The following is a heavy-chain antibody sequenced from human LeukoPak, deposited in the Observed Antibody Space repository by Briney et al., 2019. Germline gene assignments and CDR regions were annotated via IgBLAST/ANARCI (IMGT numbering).Heavy chain of an antibody. Sequence: GGSLRLSCAASGFTFSSSAMSWVRQAPGKGLEWVSAISGSGGSTYYADSVKGRFTISRDNSKNTLYLQMNSLRAEDTAVYYCAKDPQYYYDSQYYFDYWGQGTLVTVSS. D-gene: IGHD3-22*01. V-gene: IGHV3-23*01. CDR3: AKDPQYYYDSQYYFDY. CDR1: GFTFSSSA. CDR2: ISGSGGST. J-gene: IGHJ4*02.